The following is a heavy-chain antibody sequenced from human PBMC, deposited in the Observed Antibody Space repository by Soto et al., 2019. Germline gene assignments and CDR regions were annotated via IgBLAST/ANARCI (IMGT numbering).Heavy chain of an antibody. CDR1: GDTFTSYY. CDR2: INPHGGST. D-gene: IGHD3-16*01. J-gene: IGHJ5*02. V-gene: IGHV1-46*01. CDR3: ARSSGGNYGIIIEGSNWFAP. Sequence: QVQLVQSGAEVKQPGASAKVSCKAPGDTFTSYYFHWVRQAPGQGLEWMGVINPHGGSTAYAQRFQGGVTMTRAAPTSTGYMQRTSLRSEDTAVYYCARSSGGNYGIIIEGSNWFAPWGQGTLVTVSS.